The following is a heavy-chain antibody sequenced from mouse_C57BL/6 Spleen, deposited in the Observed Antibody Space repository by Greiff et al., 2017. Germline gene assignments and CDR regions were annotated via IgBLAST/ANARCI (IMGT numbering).Heavy chain of an antibody. CDR3: ARHPLRPYAMDY. Sequence: EVQGVESGGDLVKPGGSLKLSCAASGFTFSSYGMSWVRQTPDKRLEWVATISSGGSYTYYPDSVKGRFTISRDNAKNTLYLQMSSLKSEDTAMYYCARHPLRPYAMDYWGQGTSVTVSS. D-gene: IGHD1-1*01. J-gene: IGHJ4*01. V-gene: IGHV5-6*01. CDR2: ISSGGSYT. CDR1: GFTFSSYG.